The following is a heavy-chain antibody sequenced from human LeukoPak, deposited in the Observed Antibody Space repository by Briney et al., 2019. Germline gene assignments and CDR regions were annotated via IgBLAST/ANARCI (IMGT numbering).Heavy chain of an antibody. CDR2: SHYTGST. D-gene: IGHD6-19*01. CDR1: GYSISSGYV. CDR3: ARRYSSDWSFDY. Sequence: SETLSLTCAVSGYSISSGYVWGWIRQPPGKGLEWIGSSHYTGSTYYNPSLKSRLTISLDTSKNQLSLKLSSVTAADTAVYYCARRYSSDWSFDYWGQGTLVTVSS. J-gene: IGHJ4*02. V-gene: IGHV4-38-2*01.